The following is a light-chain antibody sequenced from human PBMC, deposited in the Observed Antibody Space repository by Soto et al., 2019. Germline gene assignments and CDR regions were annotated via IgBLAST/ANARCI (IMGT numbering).Light chain of an antibody. Sequence: DIQMTQSPSSLSASVGDRVTITCRASQGISNNLAWYQQKPGKVPKLLIYVASTLQSGAPSRFSGSGTGTDVTLTISSLRAEDVATYYCQKYNSAEWTFGQGPEVEIK. V-gene: IGKV1-27*01. J-gene: IGKJ1*01. CDR2: VAS. CDR1: QGISNN. CDR3: QKYNSAEWT.